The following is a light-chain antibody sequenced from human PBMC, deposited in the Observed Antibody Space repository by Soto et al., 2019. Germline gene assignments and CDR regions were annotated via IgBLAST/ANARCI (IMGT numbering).Light chain of an antibody. CDR3: QQRSNWLQET. V-gene: IGKV3-11*01. CDR2: DAS. Sequence: EIVLTQSPATLSLSPGERATLSCRASQSVSSYLAWYKQTPGQAPRLLIYDASNRATGIPARFSGSGSGTDFTLTISSLEPEAFAVYYCQQRSNWLQETFGPGNKVDIK. J-gene: IGKJ3*01. CDR1: QSVSSY.